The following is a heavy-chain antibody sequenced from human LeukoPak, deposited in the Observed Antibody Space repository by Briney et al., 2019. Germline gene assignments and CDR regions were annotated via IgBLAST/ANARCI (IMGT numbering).Heavy chain of an antibody. J-gene: IGHJ5*02. CDR1: GGSINSGDYY. CDR3: ARGRATRRYYYDSSGYYSNWFDP. CDR2: IYYSGST. Sequence: SETLSLTCTVSGGSINSGDYYWSWIRQPPGQGLEWIAYIYYSGSTYYNPSLKSRVTISVDTSKNQFSLKLSSVTAADTAVYYCARGRATRRYYYDSSGYYSNWFDPWGQGTLVTVSS. D-gene: IGHD3-22*01. V-gene: IGHV4-30-4*01.